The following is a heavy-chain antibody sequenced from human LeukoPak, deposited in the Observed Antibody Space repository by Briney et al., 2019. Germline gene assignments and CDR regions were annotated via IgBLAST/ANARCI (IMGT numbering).Heavy chain of an antibody. J-gene: IGHJ4*02. V-gene: IGHV3-15*01. Sequence: GGSLRLSCAASGFTFSNAWMSWVRQAPGKGLEWAGRIKSKTAGGTTDYAAPVKGRFTISRDDSKNTLYLQMNSLKTEDTAVHYCTRRNFGESVDYWGQGTLVTVSS. CDR2: IKSKTAGGTT. CDR3: TRRNFGESVDY. D-gene: IGHD3-10*01. CDR1: GFTFSNAW.